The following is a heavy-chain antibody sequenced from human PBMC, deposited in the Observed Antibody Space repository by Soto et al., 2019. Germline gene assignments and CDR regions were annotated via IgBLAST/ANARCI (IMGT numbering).Heavy chain of an antibody. CDR2: IDPSDSYT. Sequence: GESLKISCKGSGYSFTSYWISWVRQMPGKGLEWMGRIDPSDSYTNYSPSFQGHVTISADKSISTAYLQWSSLKASDTAMYYCARLHCSSTSCYVGWFDPWGQGTLVTVSS. D-gene: IGHD2-2*01. CDR1: GYSFTSYW. J-gene: IGHJ5*02. V-gene: IGHV5-10-1*01. CDR3: ARLHCSSTSCYVGWFDP.